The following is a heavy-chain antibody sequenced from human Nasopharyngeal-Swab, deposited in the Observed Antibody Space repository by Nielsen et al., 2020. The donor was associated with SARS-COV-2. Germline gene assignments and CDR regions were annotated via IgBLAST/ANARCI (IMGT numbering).Heavy chain of an antibody. CDR2: IIPIFGTA. Sequence: SVKVSCKASGGTFSSYAISWVRQAPGQGLEWMGGIIPIFGTANYAQKFQGRATITADESTSTAYMELSSLRSEDTAVYYCVSNSGCSSTSCPIDRLVYGMDVWGQGTTVTVSS. J-gene: IGHJ6*02. CDR3: VSNSGCSSTSCPIDRLVYGMDV. D-gene: IGHD2-2*01. V-gene: IGHV1-69*13. CDR1: GGTFSSYA.